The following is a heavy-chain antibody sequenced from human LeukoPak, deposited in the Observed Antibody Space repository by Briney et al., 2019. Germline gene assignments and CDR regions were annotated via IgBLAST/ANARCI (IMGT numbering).Heavy chain of an antibody. J-gene: IGHJ4*02. Sequence: PSETLPLTCAVSAGSITSSRWWNWVRPPPGKGLEWSGEVPDSGATKYNPSLKGRVTISLDKSRTQIFLRLNSVTAADTAMYSCAVYLLQSGNTVGYSWGQGCLVIVSS. D-gene: IGHD3-10*01. CDR2: VPDSGAT. CDR3: AVYLLQSGNTVGYS. CDR1: AGSITSSRW. V-gene: IGHV4-4*02.